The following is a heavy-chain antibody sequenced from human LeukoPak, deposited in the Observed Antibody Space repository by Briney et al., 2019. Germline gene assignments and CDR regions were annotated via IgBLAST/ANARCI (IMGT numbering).Heavy chain of an antibody. Sequence: GGSLRLSCAASGFTFSSYSMNWVRQAPGKGLEWVSGINWNGGSTGYADSVKGRFTISRDNAKNSLYLQMNSLRAEDTALYYCARDRMIVGRSRGIYFDYWGQGTLVTVSS. CDR1: GFTFSSYS. D-gene: IGHD3-22*01. V-gene: IGHV3-20*04. J-gene: IGHJ4*02. CDR2: INWNGGST. CDR3: ARDRMIVGRSRGIYFDY.